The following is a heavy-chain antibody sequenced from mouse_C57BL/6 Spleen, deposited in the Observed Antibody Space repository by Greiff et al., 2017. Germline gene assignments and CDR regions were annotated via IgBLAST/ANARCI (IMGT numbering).Heavy chain of an antibody. J-gene: IGHJ3*01. D-gene: IGHD1-1*01. CDR2: ISGGGGNT. CDR3: ARTYGSSYGSFPS. Sequence: EVQGVESGGGLVKPGGSLKLSCAASGFTFSSYTMSWVRQTPEKRLEWVATISGGGGNTYYPDSVKGRFTISRDNAKNTLYLQMSSLRSEDTALYYCARTYGSSYGSFPSWRPATLVPVSA. V-gene: IGHV5-9*01. CDR1: GFTFSSYT.